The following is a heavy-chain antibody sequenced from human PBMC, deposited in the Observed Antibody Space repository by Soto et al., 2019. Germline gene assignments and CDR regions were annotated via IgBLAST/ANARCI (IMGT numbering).Heavy chain of an antibody. J-gene: IGHJ4*02. Sequence: QVQLQETGPGLVKPSQTLSLTCTVSGVSITSGDNYWSWIRQPPGKGLEWIGYIFYIGNAYYNPSLQSRVIISVDTSRNQFSLRLTSVTAADTAVYYCVRKTGTTFLGSFFDHWGQGTRVTVSS. D-gene: IGHD1-7*01. CDR2: IFYIGNA. V-gene: IGHV4-30-4*01. CDR3: VRKTGTTFLGSFFDH. CDR1: GVSITSGDNY.